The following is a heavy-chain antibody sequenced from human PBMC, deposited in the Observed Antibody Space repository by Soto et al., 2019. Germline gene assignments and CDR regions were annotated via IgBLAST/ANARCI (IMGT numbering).Heavy chain of an antibody. CDR3: ARGSIFGVGIIHFDY. D-gene: IGHD3-3*01. CDR2: IYYSGST. J-gene: IGHJ4*02. CDR1: GGSISSYY. V-gene: IGHV4-59*01. Sequence: SETLSLTCTVSGGSISSYYWSWIRQPPGKGLEWIGYIYYSGSTNYNPSLKSRVTISVDTSKNQFSLKLSSVTAADTAVYYCARGSIFGVGIIHFDYWGQGTLVTVSS.